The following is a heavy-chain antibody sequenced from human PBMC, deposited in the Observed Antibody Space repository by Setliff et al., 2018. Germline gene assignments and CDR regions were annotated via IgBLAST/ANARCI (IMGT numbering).Heavy chain of an antibody. CDR3: VREGVDSRSSTDYRYYMDV. Sequence: SVKVSCKASGATFSSHGISWVRQAPGQGLEWMGGTIPMFGTTEYAQKFLGRLTIITDESTNTAFMQLSSLRSDDTAVYYCVREGVDSRSSTDYRYYMDVWGKGTTVTVSS. D-gene: IGHD3-22*01. J-gene: IGHJ6*03. CDR1: GATFSSHG. V-gene: IGHV1-69*05. CDR2: TIPMFGTT.